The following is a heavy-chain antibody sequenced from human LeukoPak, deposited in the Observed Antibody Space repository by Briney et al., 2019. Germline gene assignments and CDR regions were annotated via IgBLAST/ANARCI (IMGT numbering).Heavy chain of an antibody. CDR3: ASFRDGYNGDY. CDR1: GGSFSSYY. D-gene: IGHD5-24*01. Sequence: SETLSLTCAVYGGSFSSYYWGWIRQPPGKGLEWIGSIYYSGSTYYNPSLKSRVTISVDTFKNQFSLKLSSVAAADTAVYYCASFRDGYNGDYWGQGTLVTVSS. V-gene: IGHV4-39*01. J-gene: IGHJ4*02. CDR2: IYYSGST.